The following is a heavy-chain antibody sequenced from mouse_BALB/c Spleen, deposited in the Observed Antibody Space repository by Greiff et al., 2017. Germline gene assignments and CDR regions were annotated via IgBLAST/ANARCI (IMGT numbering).Heavy chain of an antibody. D-gene: IGHD2-4*01. V-gene: IGHV3-8*02. CDR2: ISYSGST. CDR1: GDSITSGY. CDR3: ARYERVYDYEGAMDY. Sequence: EVKLEESGPSLVKPSQTLSLTCSVTGDSITSGYWNWIRKFPGNKLEYMGYISYSGSTYYNPSLKSRISITRDTSKNQYYLQLNSVTTEDTATYYCARYERVYDYEGAMDYWGQGTSVTVSS. J-gene: IGHJ4*01.